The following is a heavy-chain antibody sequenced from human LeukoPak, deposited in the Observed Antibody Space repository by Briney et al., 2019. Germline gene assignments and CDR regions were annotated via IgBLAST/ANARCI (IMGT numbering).Heavy chain of an antibody. Sequence: SETLSLTCTVSGGAISSGDYYWSWIRQHPGKGLEWIGSIYYSGRTYYNPSLKSRVTISVDTSKNQFSLKLSSVTAADTAVYYCARDRYDSYPMDVWGQGTTVTVSS. V-gene: IGHV4-31*03. CDR3: ARDRYDSYPMDV. CDR1: GGAISSGDYY. D-gene: IGHD3-3*01. J-gene: IGHJ6*02. CDR2: IYYSGRT.